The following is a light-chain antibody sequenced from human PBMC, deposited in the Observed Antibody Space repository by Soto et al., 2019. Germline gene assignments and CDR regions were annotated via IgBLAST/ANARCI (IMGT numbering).Light chain of an antibody. J-gene: IGKJ1*01. CDR1: QSISSW. V-gene: IGKV1-5*01. CDR3: QQYLSYSWT. Sequence: DIQMTHSPSTLSSSVVYRVTITCRASQSISSWLAWYQQKPGKAPKLLIYDASSLESGVPSRFSGSGSGTEFTLTISSLQPDDFATYYCQQYLSYSWTFGQGTKVDIK. CDR2: DAS.